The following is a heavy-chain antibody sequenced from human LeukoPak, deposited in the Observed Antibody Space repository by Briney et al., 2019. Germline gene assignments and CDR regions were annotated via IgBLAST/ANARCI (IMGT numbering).Heavy chain of an antibody. Sequence: PGGSLRLSCAASGFTFRNYVIHWVRQAPGKGLEWVAVTSSDLNVKLYADSVKGRFTISRDNSRSTLYLQMNSLRGEDTAVYYCARTQLDLDGFDIWGQGTTVTVSS. CDR3: ARTQLDLDGFDI. CDR1: GFTFRNYV. D-gene: IGHD1-1*01. J-gene: IGHJ3*02. CDR2: TSSDLNVK. V-gene: IGHV3-30-3*01.